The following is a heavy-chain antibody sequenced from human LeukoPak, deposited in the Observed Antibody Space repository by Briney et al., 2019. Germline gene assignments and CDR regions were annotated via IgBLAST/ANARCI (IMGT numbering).Heavy chain of an antibody. V-gene: IGHV3-48*04. J-gene: IGHJ4*02. Sequence: PSGTLSLTCAVSGGSISSSNWWSWVRQPPGKGLEWVSYISSSGSTIYYADSVKGRFTISRDNAKNSLYLQMNSLRAEDTAVYYCARDLSLYCSGGSCYSLNYWGQGTLVTVSS. D-gene: IGHD2-15*01. CDR2: ISSSGSTI. CDR3: ARDLSLYCSGGSCYSLNY. CDR1: GGSISSSN.